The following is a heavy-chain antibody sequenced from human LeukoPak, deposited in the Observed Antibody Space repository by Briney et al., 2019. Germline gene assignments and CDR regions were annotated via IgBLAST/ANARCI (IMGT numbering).Heavy chain of an antibody. D-gene: IGHD4-17*01. CDR1: GYTFTSYG. J-gene: IGHJ3*02. CDR3: ARDAIPWGDYGDAFDI. V-gene: IGHV1-18*01. CDR2: ISAYNGNT. Sequence: ASVKVSCKASGYTFTSYGISWVRQAPGQGLEWMGWISAYNGNTNYAQKLQGRVTMTTDTSTSTAYMELSSLRSEDTAVYYCARDAIPWGDYGDAFDIWGQGTMVTVSS.